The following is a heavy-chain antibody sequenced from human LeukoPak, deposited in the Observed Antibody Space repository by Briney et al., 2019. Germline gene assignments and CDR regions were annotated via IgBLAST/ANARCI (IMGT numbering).Heavy chain of an antibody. CDR1: GFTFSSYA. Sequence: GGSLRLSCAASGFTFSSYAMHWVRQAPGKGLEYVSAISGNGVSTDYANSVKGRFTISRDNSKNTLYLQMGSLRAEDMAVYYCARRPDSGSYYADYWGQGTLVTVSS. CDR3: ARRPDSGSYYADY. D-gene: IGHD1-26*01. CDR2: ISGNGVST. V-gene: IGHV3-64*01. J-gene: IGHJ4*02.